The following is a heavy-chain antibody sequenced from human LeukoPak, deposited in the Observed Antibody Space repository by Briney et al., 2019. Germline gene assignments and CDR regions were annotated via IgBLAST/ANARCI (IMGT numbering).Heavy chain of an antibody. J-gene: IGHJ1*01. D-gene: IGHD3-10*01. CDR3: AKADYYGSGSYYPTEYFQH. CDR1: GFTFSSYA. Sequence: QPGRSLRLSCAASGFTFSSYAMHWVRQAPGKGLEWVAVISYDGSNKYYADSVKGRFTISRDNSKNTLYLQMNSLRAEDTAVYYCAKADYYGSGSYYPTEYFQHWGQGTLVTVSS. V-gene: IGHV3-30-3*01. CDR2: ISYDGSNK.